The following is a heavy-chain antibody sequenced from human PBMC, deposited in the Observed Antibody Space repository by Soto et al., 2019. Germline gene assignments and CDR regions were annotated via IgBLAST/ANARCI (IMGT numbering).Heavy chain of an antibody. Sequence: GGSLRLSCAASGFTFSSYAMSWVRQAPGKGLEWVSAISGSGVSTYYADSVKGRFTISRDNSKNTLYLQMNSLRAEDTAVYYCAKSPGMYYYDSSGYYHYDYWGQGILVTVSS. D-gene: IGHD3-22*01. CDR3: AKSPGMYYYDSSGYYHYDY. J-gene: IGHJ4*02. CDR1: GFTFSSYA. V-gene: IGHV3-23*01. CDR2: ISGSGVST.